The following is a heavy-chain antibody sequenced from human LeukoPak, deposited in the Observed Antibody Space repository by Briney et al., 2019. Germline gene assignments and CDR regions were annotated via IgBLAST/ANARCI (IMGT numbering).Heavy chain of an antibody. V-gene: IGHV3-48*01. CDR1: GFTFSSYS. Sequence: PGGSLRLSCAASGFTFSSYSMNWVRQAPGKGLEWVSYISSSSSSIYYADSVKGRFTISRDNSKNTLYLQMNSLRAADTAVHYCARDKGTSYLSSFYYWGQGTLVTVSS. CDR3: ARDKGTSYLSSFYY. CDR2: ISSSSSSI. D-gene: IGHD6-6*01. J-gene: IGHJ4*02.